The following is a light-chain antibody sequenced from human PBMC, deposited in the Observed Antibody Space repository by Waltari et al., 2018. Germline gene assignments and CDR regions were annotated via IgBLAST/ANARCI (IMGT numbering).Light chain of an antibody. CDR1: QSISSH. V-gene: IGKV1-39*01. CDR2: AVS. J-gene: IGKJ2*01. Sequence: DIQMTQSPSSLSASVGDRVSITCRASQSISSHLNWYQQKPGKVPKLLIYAVSNVQSGVPSRFSGSGSGTDFTLTISSLQPEEFATYYCQRTYSTCYTFGPGTKLEI. CDR3: QRTYSTCYT.